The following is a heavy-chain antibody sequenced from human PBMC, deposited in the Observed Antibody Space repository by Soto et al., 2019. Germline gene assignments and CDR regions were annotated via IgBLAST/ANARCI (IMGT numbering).Heavy chain of an antibody. D-gene: IGHD6-13*01. CDR2: IYHSVST. J-gene: IGHJ4*02. CDR3: ERWNMHKLAEKRYYFYY. V-gene: IGHV4-4*02. Sequence: SETLSLPCAVSGGSISSSNWWSWVRQPPGKGLEWIGEIYHSVSTNHNPSLKSRVTISVDKSKNQFSLKLSSVTAADTAVYYCERWNMHKLAEKRYYFYYGGQGTLV. CDR1: GGSISSSNW.